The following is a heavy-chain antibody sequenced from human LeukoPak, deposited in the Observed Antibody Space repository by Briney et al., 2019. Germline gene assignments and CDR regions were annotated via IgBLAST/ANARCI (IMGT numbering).Heavy chain of an antibody. Sequence: PGGSLRLSCAASGFTFSSYSMNWVRQAPGKGLEWVSSISSSSSYIYYADSVKGRFTISRDNAKNSLYLQMNSLRAEDTAVYYCAREPRTSPNAFDIWGQGTMVTVSS. CDR2: ISSSSSYI. J-gene: IGHJ3*02. D-gene: IGHD1-1*01. CDR1: GFTFSSYS. V-gene: IGHV3-21*01. CDR3: AREPRTSPNAFDI.